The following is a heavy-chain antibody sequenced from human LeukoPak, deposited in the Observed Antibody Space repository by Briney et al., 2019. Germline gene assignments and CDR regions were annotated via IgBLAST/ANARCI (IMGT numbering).Heavy chain of an antibody. CDR3: AKMAAADPYTNSPLRPFDRTVHWDY. D-gene: IGHD3-16*01. J-gene: IGHJ4*02. V-gene: IGHV3-33*06. CDR1: GFTFSDYG. CDR2: TWYDGSNK. Sequence: PGRSLSLSCAASGFTFSDYGMHWVRQAPGRGLEWVTSTWYDGSNKWYADSVRGRFTISRDNSKNTLYLQMNSLRVEDTAVYYCAKMAAADPYTNSPLRPFDRTVHWDYWGQGTLVTVSS.